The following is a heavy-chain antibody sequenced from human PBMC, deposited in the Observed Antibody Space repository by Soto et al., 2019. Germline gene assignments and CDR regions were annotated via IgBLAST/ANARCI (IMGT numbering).Heavy chain of an antibody. Sequence: SETLSLTCAVYGGSFSGYYWSWIRQPPGKGLEWIGEINHSGSTNYNPSLKSRVTISVDTSKNQFSLKLSPVTAADTAVYYCARNLPFQCDFWSGYYPAFDYWGQGTLVPVSP. CDR2: INHSGST. J-gene: IGHJ4*02. CDR1: GGSFSGYY. CDR3: ARNLPFQCDFWSGYYPAFDY. D-gene: IGHD3-3*01. V-gene: IGHV4-34*01.